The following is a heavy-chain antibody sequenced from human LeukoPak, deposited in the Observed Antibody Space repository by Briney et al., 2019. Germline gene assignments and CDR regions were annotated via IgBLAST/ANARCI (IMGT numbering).Heavy chain of an antibody. CDR1: GYTLTELS. V-gene: IGHV1-24*01. J-gene: IGHJ4*02. CDR2: FDPEDGET. CDR3: ATDPIYCSSTSCYRLFGY. D-gene: IGHD2-2*01. Sequence: ASVTVSCKVSGYTLTELSMHWVRQAPGKGLDWMGGFDPEDGETIYAQKFQGRVTMTEDTSTDTAYMELSSLRSEDTAVYYCATDPIYCSSTSCYRLFGYWGQGTLVTVSS.